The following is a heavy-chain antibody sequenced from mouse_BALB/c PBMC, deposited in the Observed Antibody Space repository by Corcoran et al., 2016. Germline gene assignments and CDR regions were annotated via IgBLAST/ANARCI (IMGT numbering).Heavy chain of an antibody. CDR3: ATATDY. D-gene: IGHD1-2*01. CDR1: GFNIKDPY. Sequence: VQLQQSGAELVKPGASVKLSCTASGFNIKDPYMHWVKQRPEQGLEGIGRIDPANGNTKYDPKFQGKATITADTSSNTAYLQLSSLTSEDTAVYYCATATDYWGQGTTLTVSS. V-gene: IGHV14-3*02. CDR2: IDPANGNT. J-gene: IGHJ2*01.